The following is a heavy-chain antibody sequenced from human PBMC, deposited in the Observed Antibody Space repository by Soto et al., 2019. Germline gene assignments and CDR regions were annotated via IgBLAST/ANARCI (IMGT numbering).Heavy chain of an antibody. CDR2: IYTSGST. Sequence: PSGTPSLTLTGSGGSLRNYYWSWVRQPAGKGLEWIGRIYTSGSTNYNPSLKSRVTMSVDTSKNQFSLKLSSVTAADTAVYYCARDSTSRGWFDPWGQGTLVTVSS. CDR3: ARDSTSRGWFDP. J-gene: IGHJ5*02. CDR1: GGSLRNYY. V-gene: IGHV4-4*07. D-gene: IGHD6-6*01.